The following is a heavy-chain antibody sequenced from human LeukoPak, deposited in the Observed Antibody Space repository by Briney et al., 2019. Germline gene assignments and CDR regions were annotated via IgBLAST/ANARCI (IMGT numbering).Heavy chain of an antibody. CDR1: GGSFSGYY. D-gene: IGHD3-10*01. CDR3: ARRGGRGVIY. J-gene: IGHJ4*02. CDR2: INHSGST. Sequence: SETLSLTCAVYGGSFSGYYWSWIRQPPGKGLEWIGEINHSGSTNYNPSLKSRVTISVDTSKNQFSLKLSSVTAADTAVYYCARRGGRGVIYWGQGTLVTVSS. V-gene: IGHV4-34*01.